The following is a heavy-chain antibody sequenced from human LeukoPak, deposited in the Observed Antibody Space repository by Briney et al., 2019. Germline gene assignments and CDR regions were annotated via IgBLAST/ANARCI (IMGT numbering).Heavy chain of an antibody. Sequence: GRSLRLSCAASGFTFSTYGMHWVRQAPGKGLEWVAVIWNDGSIKYYGDSVKGRFTISRDNAKNSLYLQMNSLRAEDTAVYYCAPLSGSYFGDDAFDIWGQGTMVTVSS. CDR3: APLSGSYFGDDAFDI. D-gene: IGHD1-26*01. CDR2: IWNDGSIK. CDR1: GFTFSTYG. J-gene: IGHJ3*02. V-gene: IGHV3-33*03.